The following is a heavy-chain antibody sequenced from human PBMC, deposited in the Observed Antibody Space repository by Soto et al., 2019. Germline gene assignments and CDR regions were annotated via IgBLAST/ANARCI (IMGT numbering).Heavy chain of an antibody. CDR1: GGSISSTSYY. Sequence: SEPLSLTCTVSGGSISSTSYYWGCIRQPPGNVLEWLGSIYYSGTTYFNPSLNSRVTISVDTYQNHFSLKLNSVTAADTAVYYCARARGDGTGYYYGMDVWGQGTTGT. J-gene: IGHJ6*02. CDR3: ARARGDGTGYYYGMDV. V-gene: IGHV4-39*02. CDR2: IYYSGTT. D-gene: IGHD1-1*01.